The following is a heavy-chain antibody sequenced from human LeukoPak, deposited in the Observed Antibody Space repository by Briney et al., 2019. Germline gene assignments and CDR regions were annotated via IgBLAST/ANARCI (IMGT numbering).Heavy chain of an antibody. D-gene: IGHD3-10*01. J-gene: IGHJ4*02. CDR1: GGSIRSYY. CDR3: ARDLIEPVGLTGSGSYSTDY. Sequence: PSETLSLTCTVSGGSIRSYYWSWIRQPAGKGLEWIGRIYSSGSTNYNPSLKSRVTMSVDTSKNQFSLKLSSVTAADTAVYYCARDLIEPVGLTGSGSYSTDYWGQGTLVSVSS. V-gene: IGHV4-4*07. CDR2: IYSSGST.